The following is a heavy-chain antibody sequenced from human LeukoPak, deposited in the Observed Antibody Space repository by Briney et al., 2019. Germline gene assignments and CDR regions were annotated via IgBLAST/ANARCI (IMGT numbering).Heavy chain of an antibody. Sequence: PSETLSLTCAVYGGSLSGYYWSWIRQPPGKGLEWIGEINHSGSTNYNPSLKSRVTISVDTSKNQFSLKLSSVTAADTAVYYCARGLRDGYNSGYWGQGTLVTVSS. D-gene: IGHD5-24*01. CDR1: GGSLSGYY. CDR3: ARGLRDGYNSGY. J-gene: IGHJ4*02. V-gene: IGHV4-34*01. CDR2: INHSGST.